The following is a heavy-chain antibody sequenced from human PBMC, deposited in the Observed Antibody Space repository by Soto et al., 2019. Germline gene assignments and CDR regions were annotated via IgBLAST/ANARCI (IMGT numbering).Heavy chain of an antibody. D-gene: IGHD3-3*01. V-gene: IGHV4-30-2*01. Sequence: QLQLQESGSGLVKPSQTLSLTCAVSGGSISSGGYSWSWIRQPPGKGLEWIGYIDHSGSTYYNPSLRSQVNRSVDRSKNQFSLKLSSVTAADTAVYYCARGRSGPDFDYWGQGTLVTVSS. CDR2: IDHSGST. J-gene: IGHJ4*02. CDR1: GGSISSGGYS. CDR3: ARGRSGPDFDY.